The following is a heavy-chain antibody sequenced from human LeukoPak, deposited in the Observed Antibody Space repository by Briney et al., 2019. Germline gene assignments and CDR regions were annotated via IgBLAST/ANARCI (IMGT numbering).Heavy chain of an antibody. J-gene: IGHJ4*02. D-gene: IGHD4-17*01. V-gene: IGHV3-7*05. CDR3: AKFPYGDYVHY. CDR1: GFTFSNFW. CDR2: IKGDGSEK. Sequence: SGGSLRLSCAASGFTFSNFWMSWVRQAPGKGLEWVANIKGDGSEKYHVDSVKGRFTISRDNAKNTLYLQMNSLRAEDTAVYYCAKFPYGDYVHYWGQGTLVTVSS.